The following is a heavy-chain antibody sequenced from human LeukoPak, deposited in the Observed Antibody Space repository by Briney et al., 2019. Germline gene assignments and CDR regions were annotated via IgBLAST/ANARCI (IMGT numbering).Heavy chain of an antibody. CDR1: GYTFTSYG. V-gene: IGHV1-18*01. CDR2: ISAYNGNT. J-gene: IGHJ6*02. Sequence: GASVKVSCKASGYTFTSYGISWVRQAPGQGLEWMGWISAYNGNTNYAQKLQGRVTMTTDTSTSTAYMELRSLRSDDTAVYYCARFGSPRDSSRINYYYYYGMDVWGQGTTVTVSS. CDR3: ARFGSPRDSSRINYYYYYGMDV. D-gene: IGHD4-11*01.